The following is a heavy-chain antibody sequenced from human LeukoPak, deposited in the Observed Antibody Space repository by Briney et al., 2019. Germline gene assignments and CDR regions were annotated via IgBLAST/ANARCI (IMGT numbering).Heavy chain of an antibody. D-gene: IGHD1-26*01. CDR2: IYYSGST. CDR1: GGSVSSGNYF. CDR3: ARERWELLAFDI. Sequence: SETLSLTCTVSGGSVSSGNYFWTWIRQPPGKGLEWLGYIYYSGSTNYNPSLKSRVTISVDTSKNQFSLKLSSVTAADTAVYYCARERWELLAFDIWGQGTMVTVSS. J-gene: IGHJ3*02. V-gene: IGHV4-61*01.